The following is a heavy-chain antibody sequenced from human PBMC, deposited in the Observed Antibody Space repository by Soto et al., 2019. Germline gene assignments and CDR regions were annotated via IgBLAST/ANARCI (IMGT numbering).Heavy chain of an antibody. J-gene: IGHJ4*02. Sequence: EVQLVESGGGLVQPGGSLRLSCAASGFTFSSYSMNWVRQAPGKGLEWVSYISSSSSTIYYADSVKGRFTISRDNAKNSLYRQMNSLRAEETAVYYCARDSGYSYGPLDYWGQGTLVTVSS. V-gene: IGHV3-48*01. CDR3: ARDSGYSYGPLDY. CDR2: ISSSSSTI. CDR1: GFTFSSYS. D-gene: IGHD5-18*01.